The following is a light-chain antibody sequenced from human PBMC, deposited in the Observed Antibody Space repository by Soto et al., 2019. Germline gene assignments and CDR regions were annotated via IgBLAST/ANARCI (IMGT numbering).Light chain of an antibody. J-gene: IGKJ1*01. CDR2: GTS. Sequence: ETMLTQSPGTLSLSPGERATLSCRANHNFCGFHLDCYQENPGQAPRLLIYGTSSGATGIPDRFSGSGSGADFNFIIDRLEPEDFAVYYCQYRGGGAPWTFGQGTKVEIK. V-gene: IGKV3-20*01. CDR1: HNFCGFH. CDR3: QYRGGGAPWT.